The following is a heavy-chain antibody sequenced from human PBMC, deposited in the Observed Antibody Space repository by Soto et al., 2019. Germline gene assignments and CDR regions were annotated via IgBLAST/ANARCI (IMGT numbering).Heavy chain of an antibody. Sequence: GASVKVSCKASGYSFITYGVSWVGQAPGKGLEGVGWVSTYNGNTKYAQKLQGRVTMTTDTSTTTGYMELRSLRSDDTAVYYRARDRPTSSIRARDYYYAMDVWGQGTTVTAP. CDR2: VSTYNGNT. CDR3: ARDRPTSSIRARDYYYAMDV. J-gene: IGHJ6*02. D-gene: IGHD6-6*01. V-gene: IGHV1-18*01. CDR1: GYSFITYG.